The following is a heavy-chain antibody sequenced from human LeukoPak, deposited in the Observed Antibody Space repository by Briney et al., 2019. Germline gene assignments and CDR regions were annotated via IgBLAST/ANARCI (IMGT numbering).Heavy chain of an antibody. D-gene: IGHD2-2*03. CDR2: IRYDGSKK. CDR3: ARVDRGRYMDV. Sequence: GGSLRLPCAASGFTFSTYGMHWVRQAPGKGLEWVAFIRYDGSKKYYADSVKGRFTISRDNAKNSLYLQMNSLRAEDTAVYYCARVDRGRYMDVWGKGTTVTVSS. CDR1: GFTFSTYG. J-gene: IGHJ6*03. V-gene: IGHV3-30*02.